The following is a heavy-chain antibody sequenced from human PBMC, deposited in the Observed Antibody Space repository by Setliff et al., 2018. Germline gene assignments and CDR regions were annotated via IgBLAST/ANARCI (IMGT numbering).Heavy chain of an antibody. CDR1: GYSISSGYY. D-gene: IGHD3-22*01. CDR3: ARESRYYYDNLGTLDY. V-gene: IGHV4-38-2*02. CDR2: INHSGST. J-gene: IGHJ4*02. Sequence: KPSETLSLTCAVSGYSISSGYYWGWIRQPPGKGLEWIGEINHSGSTNYNPSLKSRVTISVDTSKNQFSLKLSSVTAADTAVYYCARESRYYYDNLGTLDYWGQGTLVTVSS.